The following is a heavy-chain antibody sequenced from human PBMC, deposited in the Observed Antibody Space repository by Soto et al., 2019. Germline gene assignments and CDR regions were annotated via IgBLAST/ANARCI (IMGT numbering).Heavy chain of an antibody. CDR1: GYSFTRYW. CDR3: ARDNGIASARDYGMDV. CDR2: IYPGDSDT. D-gene: IGHD6-13*01. J-gene: IGHJ6*02. V-gene: IGHV5-51*01. Sequence: PGESLKISCKGSGYSFTRYWIGWVRQMPGKGLEWMGIIYPGDSDTRYSPSFQGQVTISADKSISTAYLQWSSLKASDTAMYYCARDNGIASARDYGMDVWGQGTTVTVSS.